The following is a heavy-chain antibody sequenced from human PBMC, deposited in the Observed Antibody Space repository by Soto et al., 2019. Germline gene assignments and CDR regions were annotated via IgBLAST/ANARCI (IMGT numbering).Heavy chain of an antibody. V-gene: IGHV5-51*01. CDR3: ARHGAADIVVVPAAIGRHYYGMDV. CDR2: IYPGDSDT. CDR1: GYSFTIYW. D-gene: IGHD2-2*01. Sequence: GESLKISCNGSGYSFTIYWIGWVRQMPGKGLEWMGIIYPGDSDTRYSPSFQGQVTISADKSISTAYLQWSSLKASDTAMYYCARHGAADIVVVPAAIGRHYYGMDVWGQGTTVTVSS. J-gene: IGHJ6*02.